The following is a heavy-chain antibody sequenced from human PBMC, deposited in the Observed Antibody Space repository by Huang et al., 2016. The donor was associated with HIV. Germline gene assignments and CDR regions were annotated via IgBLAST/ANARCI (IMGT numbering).Heavy chain of an antibody. Sequence: QITLKESGPTLVKPTQTLTLTCTFSGFSLTSSGVAVGWIRQPPGKALERLALIYWDNEERFSPSLKTRLTITKDTPKNEVVLTMTNMDPVDTATYYCVHRLRYGKWYVDYWGQGVLVTVSS. CDR1: GFSLTSSGVA. D-gene: IGHD6-13*01. V-gene: IGHV2-5*02. CDR3: VHRLRYGKWYVDY. CDR2: IYWDNEE. J-gene: IGHJ4*02.